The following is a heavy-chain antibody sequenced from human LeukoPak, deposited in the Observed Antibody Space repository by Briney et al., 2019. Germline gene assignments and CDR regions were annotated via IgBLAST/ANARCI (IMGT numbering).Heavy chain of an antibody. V-gene: IGHV4-34*01. CDR2: INHSGST. J-gene: IGHJ4*02. Sequence: SETLSLTCAVYGGSFSGYYWSWIRQPPGKGLEWIGEINHSGSTNYNPSLKSRVTISVDTSKNQFSLKLSSVTAADTAVYYCATLGYCSSTSCQRLDYWGQGTLVTVSS. CDR1: GGSFSGYY. D-gene: IGHD2-2*01. CDR3: ATLGYCSSTSCQRLDY.